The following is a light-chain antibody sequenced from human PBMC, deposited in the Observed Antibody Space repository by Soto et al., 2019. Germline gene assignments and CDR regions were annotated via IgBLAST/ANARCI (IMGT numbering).Light chain of an antibody. V-gene: IGLV1-40*01. J-gene: IGLJ3*02. CDR3: QSYASSLSGWV. CDR1: SSNIGAGYD. CDR2: GNS. Sequence: QPVLTQPPSVSGAPGQRVTISCTGSSSNIGAGYDVHWYQQLPGTAPKLLIYGNSNRPSGVPDRFSGSKSGTSASLAITGLRAAHDPHYYCQSYASSLSGWVFAGGTKLTVL.